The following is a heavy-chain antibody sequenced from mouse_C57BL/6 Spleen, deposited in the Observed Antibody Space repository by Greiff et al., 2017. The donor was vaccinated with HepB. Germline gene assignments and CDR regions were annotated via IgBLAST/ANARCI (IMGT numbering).Heavy chain of an antibody. J-gene: IGHJ4*01. CDR3: RWGDYAYAMDY. CDR1: GYTFTSYW. D-gene: IGHD2-4*01. CDR2: IHPTASDT. Sequence: QVQLQQPGAELVKPGASVKLSCKASGYTFTSYWMHWVKQRPGQGLEWIGRIHPTASDTNYNQKFKGKAKLTVDKSFSTAYVQLSKLTSEDSAVYYCRWGDYAYAMDYWGQGTSVTVSS. V-gene: IGHV1-74*01.